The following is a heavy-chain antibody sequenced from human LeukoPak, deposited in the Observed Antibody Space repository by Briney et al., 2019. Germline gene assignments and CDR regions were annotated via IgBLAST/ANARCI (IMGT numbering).Heavy chain of an antibody. CDR3: ARGHYCSSTSCYTGGDWFDP. CDR1: GFTFSSYW. V-gene: IGHV3-74*01. CDR2: INTDGSST. Sequence: GGSLRLSCAASGFTFSSYWMHWVRQAPGKGLVWVSRINTDGSSTSYADSVKGRFTISRDNAKNTLYLQMNSLRAEDTAVYYCARGHYCSSTSCYTGGDWFDPWGQGTLVTVSS. D-gene: IGHD2-2*02. J-gene: IGHJ5*02.